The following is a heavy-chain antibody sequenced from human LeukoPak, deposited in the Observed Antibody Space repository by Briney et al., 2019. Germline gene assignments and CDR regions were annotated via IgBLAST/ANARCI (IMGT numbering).Heavy chain of an antibody. V-gene: IGHV5-51*01. Sequence: GESLKISCKASGYIFTSFWIGWVRQMPGKGLEWMGIIYPGDSDTRYSPSFRGQVTISADKYISSAYLQWNSLKASDSAMYYCARQYSSSWSPFDYWGQGTLVTVSS. CDR2: IYPGDSDT. D-gene: IGHD6-13*01. J-gene: IGHJ4*02. CDR1: GYIFTSFW. CDR3: ARQYSSSWSPFDY.